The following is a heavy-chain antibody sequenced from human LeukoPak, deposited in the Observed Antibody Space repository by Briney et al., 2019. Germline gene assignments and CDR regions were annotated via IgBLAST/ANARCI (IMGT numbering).Heavy chain of an antibody. Sequence: ASVKVSCKASGYTSTTYAMNWVRQAPGQGLEWMGWINTNTGNPTYAQGFTGRFVFSLDTSVSTAYLQISSLKAEDTAVYYCARDHVRGYYYYGMDVWGQGTTVTVSS. V-gene: IGHV7-4-1*02. CDR2: INTNTGNP. J-gene: IGHJ6*02. CDR1: GYTSTTYA. D-gene: IGHD3-16*01. CDR3: ARDHVRGYYYYGMDV.